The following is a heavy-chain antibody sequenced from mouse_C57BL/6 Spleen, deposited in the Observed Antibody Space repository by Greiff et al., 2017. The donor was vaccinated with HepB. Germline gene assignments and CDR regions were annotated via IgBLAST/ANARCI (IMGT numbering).Heavy chain of an antibody. D-gene: IGHD1-1*01. J-gene: IGHJ2*01. V-gene: IGHV1-4*01. Sequence: QVQLKQSGAELARPGASVKMSCKASGYTFTSYTMHWVKQRPGQGLEWIGYINPSSGYTKYNQKFKDKATLTADKSSSTAYMQLSSLTSEDSAVYYCARRDGSSHPFDYWGQGTTLTVSS. CDR2: INPSSGYT. CDR3: ARRDGSSHPFDY. CDR1: GYTFTSYT.